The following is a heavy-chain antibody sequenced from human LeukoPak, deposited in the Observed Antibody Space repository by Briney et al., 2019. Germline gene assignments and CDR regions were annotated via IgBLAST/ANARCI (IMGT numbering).Heavy chain of an antibody. CDR2: IYYNGHT. V-gene: IGHV4-39*07. Sequence: PWQSPSLACTISGGSVSGASIRGTTYYCGCVRRRPGKGLEWVGSIYYNGHTFFNPSHKSRVTMSLDTSRNQVSLKLSSVTAADTAVYYCVRSPKGTAGTANWFDPWGQGTPVTVSS. CDR3: VRSPKGTAGTANWFDP. J-gene: IGHJ5*02. D-gene: IGHD1/OR15-1a*01. CDR1: GGSVSGASIRGTTYY.